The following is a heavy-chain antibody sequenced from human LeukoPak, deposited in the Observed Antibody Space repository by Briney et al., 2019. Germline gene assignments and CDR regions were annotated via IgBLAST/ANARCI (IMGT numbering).Heavy chain of an antibody. J-gene: IGHJ4*02. CDR1: GYTFSSYG. D-gene: IGHD2-21*01. CDR3: ASAGVKYYFDY. CDR2: ISAYNGNT. Sequence: ASVKVSCKASGYTFSSYGFSWVRQAPGQGLEWMGWISAYNGNTNYAQEFQGRVTMTTDTSTSTAYMDLRSLRSDDTAVYYCASAGVKYYFDYWGQGTLVTVSS. V-gene: IGHV1-18*01.